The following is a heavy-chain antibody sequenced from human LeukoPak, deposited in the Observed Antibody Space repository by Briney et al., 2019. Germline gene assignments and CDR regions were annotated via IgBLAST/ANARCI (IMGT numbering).Heavy chain of an antibody. J-gene: IGHJ4*02. CDR2: VHLDGRT. V-gene: IGHV4-4*02. D-gene: IGHD6-25*01. CDR1: GGSVSSTNW. Sequence: SDTLSLTCGVSGGSVSSTNWWTWIRQPPGKGLEWIGEVHLDGRTNFNPSLKSRLTMSVDLSENHVSLKLTSVTAADTAVYYCAREGGFYRPLDYSGQGTLVTV. CDR3: AREGGFYRPLDY.